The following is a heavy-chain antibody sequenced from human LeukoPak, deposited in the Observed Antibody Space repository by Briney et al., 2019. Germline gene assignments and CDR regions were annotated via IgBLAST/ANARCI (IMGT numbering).Heavy chain of an antibody. J-gene: IGHJ4*02. Sequence: PGVSLRLSCAASGFTFSSYAMSWVRHAPGKGLEWVSAITGSGGSTYYADSVKGRFTISRDNSKNTLYLQMNSLRAEDTAVYYCAKSGSGKYQLLLGVDYWGQGTLVTVSS. V-gene: IGHV3-23*01. CDR1: GFTFSSYA. CDR2: ITGSGGST. D-gene: IGHD2-2*01. CDR3: AKSGSGKYQLLLGVDY.